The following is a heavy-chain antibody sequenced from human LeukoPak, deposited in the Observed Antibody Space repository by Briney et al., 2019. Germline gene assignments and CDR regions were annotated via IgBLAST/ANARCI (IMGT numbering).Heavy chain of an antibody. J-gene: IGHJ4*02. CDR3: ASFPYYDFWSGYYRPTRGNYYFDN. CDR2: INHSGST. CDR1: GGSFSGYY. D-gene: IGHD3-3*01. Sequence: PSETLSLTCAVYGGSFSGYYWSWIRQPPGKGLEWIGEINHSGSTNYNPSLKSRVTISVDTSKNQFSLKLSSVTAADTAVYYCASFPYYDFWSGYYRPTRGNYYFDNWGQGTLVTVSS. V-gene: IGHV4-34*01.